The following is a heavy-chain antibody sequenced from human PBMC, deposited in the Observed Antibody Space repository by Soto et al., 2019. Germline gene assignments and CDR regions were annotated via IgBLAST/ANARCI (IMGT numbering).Heavy chain of an antibody. CDR2: IYSSGST. CDR3: ARNRYGMHV. J-gene: IGHJ6*02. V-gene: IGHV4-30-4*01. Sequence: PSETLSLTCTVSGGSISGDHYWSWVRQPPGKGLEWIGYIYSSGSTYYKPSLKSRVSISVDTPKKQFYMKLNSVTAADTAVYYCARNRYGMHVWGQGTTVTVSS. CDR1: GGSISGDHY.